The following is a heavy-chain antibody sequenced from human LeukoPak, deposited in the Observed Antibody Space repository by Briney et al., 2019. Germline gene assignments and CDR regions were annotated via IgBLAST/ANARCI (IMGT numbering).Heavy chain of an antibody. D-gene: IGHD3-3*01. J-gene: IGHJ6*03. CDR3: ARGWRGIAAFYYYYYMDV. V-gene: IGHV1-8*01. Sequence: ASVKVSCKASGYTFTSYDINWVRQATGQGLEWMGWMNPNSGNTGYAQKFQGRVTMTRNTSISTAYMELSSLRSEDTAVYYCARGWRGIAAFYYYYYMDVWGQGTTVTVSS. CDR2: MNPNSGNT. CDR1: GYTFTSYD.